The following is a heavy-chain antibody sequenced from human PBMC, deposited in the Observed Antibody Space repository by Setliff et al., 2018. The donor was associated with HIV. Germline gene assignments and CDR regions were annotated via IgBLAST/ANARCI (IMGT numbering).Heavy chain of an antibody. CDR3: ARQELDIVVVAAASRSAFDL. CDR2: IYYSGTT. V-gene: IGHV4-39*01. CDR1: GGSISSSNYY. J-gene: IGHJ3*01. D-gene: IGHD2-15*01. Sequence: PSETLSLTCTVSGGSISSSNYYWGWIRQPPGEGLEWIASIYYSGTTHYNPSLKSQVTVSIDTSKNQFSLKLSSVTASDTAVYYCARQELDIVVVAAASRSAFDLWGQGTMVTV.